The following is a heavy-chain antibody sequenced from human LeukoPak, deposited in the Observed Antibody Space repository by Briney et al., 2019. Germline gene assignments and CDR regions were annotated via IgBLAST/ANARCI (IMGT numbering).Heavy chain of an antibody. J-gene: IGHJ3*01. Sequence: GGSLRLSCAAPGFTFSSHTMNWVRQAPGKGLEWVSSISSTSTSIYHADSVKGRFTISRDNTKNSLYLQMNSLRAEDTAVYYCARGFRAFDFWAQGTVVTVSS. CDR2: ISSTSTSI. CDR3: ARGFRAFDF. CDR1: GFTFSSHT. V-gene: IGHV3-21*01.